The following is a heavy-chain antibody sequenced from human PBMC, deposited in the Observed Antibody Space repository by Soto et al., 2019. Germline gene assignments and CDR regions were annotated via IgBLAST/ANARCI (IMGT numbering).Heavy chain of an antibody. J-gene: IGHJ4*02. CDR3: ARGGGLMHLFDY. CDR2: IYYSGST. CDR1: GGSISSGGYY. V-gene: IGHV4-31*03. Sequence: SETLSLTCTVSGGSISSGGYYWSWIRQHPGKGMEWIGYIYYSGSTYYNPSLKSRVTISVDTSKNQFSLKLSSVTAADTAVYYCARGGGLMHLFDYWGQGTLVTVSS. D-gene: IGHD3-16*01.